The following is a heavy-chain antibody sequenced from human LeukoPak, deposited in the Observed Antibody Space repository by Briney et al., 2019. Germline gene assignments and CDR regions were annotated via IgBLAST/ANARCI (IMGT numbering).Heavy chain of an antibody. J-gene: IGHJ3*02. V-gene: IGHV3-48*03. Sequence: PGGSLRLSCAASGFTFSAYEMNWVRQAPGKGLEWVSYIGSSGSTVYYADSVKGRFTIFRDNAKNSLYMQMESLRDEDTAIYYCARDTLEYSNSPDALDIWGQGTMVTVSS. D-gene: IGHD4-23*01. CDR3: ARDTLEYSNSPDALDI. CDR2: IGSSGSTV. CDR1: GFTFSAYE.